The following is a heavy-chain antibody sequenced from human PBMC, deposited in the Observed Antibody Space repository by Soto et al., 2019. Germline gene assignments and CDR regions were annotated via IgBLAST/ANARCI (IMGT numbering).Heavy chain of an antibody. Sequence: VGSLRLSCAASGFTSSSYSMNWVRQAPGKGLEWVSSISSSSSYIYYADSVKGRFTISRDNAKNSLYLQMNSLRAEDTAVYYWARASRYHFFPGGMDVWGQGTTVTVS. CDR2: ISSSSSYI. J-gene: IGHJ6*02. D-gene: IGHD3-3*01. V-gene: IGHV3-21*01. CDR3: ARASRYHFFPGGMDV. CDR1: GFTSSSYS.